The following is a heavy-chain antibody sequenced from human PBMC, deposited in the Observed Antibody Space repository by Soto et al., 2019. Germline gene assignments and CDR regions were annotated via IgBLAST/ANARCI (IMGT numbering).Heavy chain of an antibody. D-gene: IGHD3-9*01. CDR3: AKDPPRDDILTGYYPYYYYYMDV. V-gene: IGHV3-23*01. CDR2: ISGSGGST. J-gene: IGHJ6*03. CDR1: GFTFSSYA. Sequence: GGSLRLSCAASGFTFSSYAMSWVRQAPGKGLEWVSAISGSGGSTYYADSVKGRFTISRDNSKNTLYLQMNSLRAEDTAVYYCAKDPPRDDILTGYYPYYYYYMDVWGKATTVTVSS.